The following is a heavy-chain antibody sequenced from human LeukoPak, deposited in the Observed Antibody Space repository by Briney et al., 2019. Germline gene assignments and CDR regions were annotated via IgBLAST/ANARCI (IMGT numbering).Heavy chain of an antibody. CDR3: ARLGPHYYDSSGSI. Sequence: SVKVSCKASGGTFSSYAISWVRQAPGQGREWMGGIIPIFGTANYAQKFQGRVTITADESTSTAYMELSSLRSEDTAVYYCARLGPHYYDSSGSIWGQGTMVTVSS. D-gene: IGHD3-22*01. CDR2: IIPIFGTA. CDR1: GGTFSSYA. J-gene: IGHJ3*02. V-gene: IGHV1-69*13.